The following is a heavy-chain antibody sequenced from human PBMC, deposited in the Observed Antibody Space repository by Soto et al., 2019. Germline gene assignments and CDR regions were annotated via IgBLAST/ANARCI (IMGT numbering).Heavy chain of an antibody. V-gene: IGHV4-59*01. D-gene: IGHD3-22*01. Sequence: SETLSLTCTVSGGSISSYYWSWIRQPPGKGLEWIGYMYYSGSTNYNPSLKSRVTISVDTSKNQFSLKLSSVTAADTAVYYCGGKNYDSSGYFDYWGQGTLVTV. CDR1: GGSISSYY. CDR3: GGKNYDSSGYFDY. J-gene: IGHJ4*02. CDR2: MYYSGST.